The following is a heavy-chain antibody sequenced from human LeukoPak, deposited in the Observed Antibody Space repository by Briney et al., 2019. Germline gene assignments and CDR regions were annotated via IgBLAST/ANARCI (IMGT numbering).Heavy chain of an antibody. CDR1: GFTFSSYG. V-gene: IGHV3-33*01. J-gene: IGHJ4*02. CDR2: IWYDGSNK. CDR3: AREAYCSSTSCPRGFDY. Sequence: GGSLRLSCAASGFTFSSYGMHWVRQAPGKGLEWVAVIWYDGSNKYYADSVKGRFTISRDNSKNTLYLQMNSLRAEDTAVYYCAREAYCSSTSCPRGFDYWGQGTLVTVSS. D-gene: IGHD2-2*01.